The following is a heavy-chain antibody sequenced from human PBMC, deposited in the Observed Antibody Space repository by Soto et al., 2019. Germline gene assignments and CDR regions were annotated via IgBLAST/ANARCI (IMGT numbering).Heavy chain of an antibody. V-gene: IGHV4-39*01. CDR2: IDYNGVT. Sequence: PETLSLTCTVSGGSIYRSGYYWGWIRQPPGRGLEWIGNIDYNGVTYSNPSLKSRVTISRDTSKNQFSLKLTSVTAADTALYYCGKVLVGATGHTDSDSWGPGTLVTVS. J-gene: IGHJ4*02. CDR1: GGSIYRSGYY. D-gene: IGHD2-15*01. CDR3: GKVLVGATGHTDSDS.